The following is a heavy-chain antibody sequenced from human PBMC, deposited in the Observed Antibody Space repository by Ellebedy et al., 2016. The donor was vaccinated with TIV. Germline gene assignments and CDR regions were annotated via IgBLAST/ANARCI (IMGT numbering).Heavy chain of an antibody. CDR2: LYATGST. J-gene: IGHJ4*02. Sequence: MPSETLSLTCTVSGGSITTGGYSWSWIRQPPGKGLEWIGYLYATGSTYYNPSLKRRVTMSVDTSKNQFSLEVNSVTAADTAVYFCARSGGYTFGYALDYWGQGTLATVSS. CDR1: GGSITTGGYS. CDR3: ARSGGYTFGYALDY. V-gene: IGHV4-30-2*01. D-gene: IGHD5-18*01.